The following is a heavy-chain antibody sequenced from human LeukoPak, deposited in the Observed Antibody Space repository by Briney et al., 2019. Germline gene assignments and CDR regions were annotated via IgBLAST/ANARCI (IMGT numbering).Heavy chain of an antibody. V-gene: IGHV4-34*01. CDR2: INHSGST. J-gene: IGHJ6*03. Sequence: SETLSPTCAVYGGSFSGYYWSWIRQTPGKGLEWIGEINHSGSTNYNPSLKSRVTISVDTSKNQFSLKLSSVTAADTAVYYCARDRDEYYYGSGYYYYMDVWGKGTTVTVSS. D-gene: IGHD3-10*01. CDR1: GGSFSGYY. CDR3: ARDRDEYYYGSGYYYYMDV.